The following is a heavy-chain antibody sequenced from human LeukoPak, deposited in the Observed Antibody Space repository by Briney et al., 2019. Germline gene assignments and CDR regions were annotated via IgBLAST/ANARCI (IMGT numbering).Heavy chain of an antibody. CDR1: GASIRSSY. D-gene: IGHD3-22*01. J-gene: IGHJ5*02. Sequence: SETLSLTCTVSGASIRSSYWSWLRQPPGKGLEWIGYIYYTGSTNSNPSLKSRVTVSVDTSKNQFSLKLSSMTAADTAVYYCARLDRSGYEMGGTWFDPWGQGTLVSVSS. V-gene: IGHV4-59*08. CDR2: IYYTGST. CDR3: ARLDRSGYEMGGTWFDP.